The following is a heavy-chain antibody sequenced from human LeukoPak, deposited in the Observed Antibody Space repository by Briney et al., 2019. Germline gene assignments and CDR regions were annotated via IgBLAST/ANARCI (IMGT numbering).Heavy chain of an antibody. Sequence: GGSLRLSCAASGFTFSSYEMNWVHQAPGKGLEWVSYISSSGSTIYYADSVKGRFTISRDNAKNSLYLQMNSLRAEDTAVYYCARAGRESYYYDSSGYYVSYWGQGTLVTVSS. CDR3: ARAGRESYYYDSSGYYVSY. V-gene: IGHV3-48*03. J-gene: IGHJ4*02. CDR1: GFTFSSYE. CDR2: ISSSGSTI. D-gene: IGHD3-22*01.